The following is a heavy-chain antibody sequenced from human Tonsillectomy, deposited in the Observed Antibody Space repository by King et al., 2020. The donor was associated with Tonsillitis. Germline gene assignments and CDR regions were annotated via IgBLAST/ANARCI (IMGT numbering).Heavy chain of an antibody. Sequence: VQLVESGGGLVQPGGSLRLSCAASGFTFSNYAMSWVRQAPGKGLEWVSAISGSGGSPYYADSVKGRFAISRDNSKNTLYLQMNSLRAEDTAVYYCAKGGDCSSTSCYKGGMDVWGQGTTVTVS. V-gene: IGHV3-23*04. D-gene: IGHD2-2*02. CDR3: AKGGDCSSTSCYKGGMDV. CDR1: GFTFSNYA. J-gene: IGHJ6*02. CDR2: ISGSGGSP.